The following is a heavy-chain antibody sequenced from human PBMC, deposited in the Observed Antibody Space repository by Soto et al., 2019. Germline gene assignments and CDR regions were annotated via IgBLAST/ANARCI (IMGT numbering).Heavy chain of an antibody. CDR3: ARDLGVHSSSPATDY. CDR1: GFTFSSYA. J-gene: IGHJ4*02. Sequence: QVQLVESGGGVVQPGRSLRLSCAASGFTFSSYAMDWVRQAPGKGLEWVAVISYDGSNKNYADSVKGRFTISRDNSKNTLYLQMNSMRAEDTAVYYCARDLGVHSSSPATDYWGQGTLVTVSS. D-gene: IGHD6-6*01. CDR2: ISYDGSNK. V-gene: IGHV3-30-3*01.